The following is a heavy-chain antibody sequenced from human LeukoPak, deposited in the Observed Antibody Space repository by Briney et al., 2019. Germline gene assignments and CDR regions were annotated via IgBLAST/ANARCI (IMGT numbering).Heavy chain of an antibody. CDR3: ANGGTYSSGP. CDR1: GFTFSSYW. Sequence: GGSLRLSCAASGFTFSSYWMHWVRQAPGKGLEWVATIKPDGSAQYYVDSVKGRFTISRDNAKNSLFLQINSLRAEDTAVYYCANGGTYSSGPWGQGTLVTVSS. V-gene: IGHV3-7*01. J-gene: IGHJ5*02. CDR2: IKPDGSAQ. D-gene: IGHD3-22*01.